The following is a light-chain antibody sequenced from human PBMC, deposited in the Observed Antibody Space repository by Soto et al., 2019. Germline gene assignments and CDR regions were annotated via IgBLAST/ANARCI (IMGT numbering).Light chain of an antibody. CDR3: LQASTFPRT. J-gene: IGKJ1*01. V-gene: IGKV1-12*01. Sequence: DIQMTQSPSSVSASFGDIVTIACRSSRDIGDRLAWFRHKPGKAPQLLIQTASTLVRETPSRFSGSGSGTDFLLTINNLQPEDFATYYCLQASTFPRTFGQGTKV. CDR2: TAS. CDR1: RDIGDR.